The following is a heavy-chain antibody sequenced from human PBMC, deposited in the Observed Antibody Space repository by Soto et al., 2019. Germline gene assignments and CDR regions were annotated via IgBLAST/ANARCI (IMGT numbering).Heavy chain of an antibody. V-gene: IGHV3-23*01. D-gene: IGHD6-13*01. J-gene: IGHJ4*02. CDR3: AKERCAAAGTTNLDY. CDR2: ISGGTSST. Sequence: EVQLLESGGGLVQPGGSLRLSCAASGFTFSSYAMSWVRQAPGKGLEGVSAISGGTSSTYYADSVKCRFTISRENSKNTLYLQMNSLRAEDTAVYYCAKERCAAAGTTNLDYWGQGTLVTVSS. CDR1: GFTFSSYA.